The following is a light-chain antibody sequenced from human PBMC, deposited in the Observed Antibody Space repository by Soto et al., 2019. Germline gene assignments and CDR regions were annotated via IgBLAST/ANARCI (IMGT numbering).Light chain of an antibody. V-gene: IGKV3-15*01. Sequence: EVVMTQSPATLSVSPGERVTLSCRASQSVRSNLAWYQQKPGQSPRLLIYGASTRATGIPARFSGSGSGTEFTLTISSLQSEDFATYYCQEYSDSSWTFGQGTKVEIK. CDR2: GAS. CDR1: QSVRSN. J-gene: IGKJ1*01. CDR3: QEYSDSSWT.